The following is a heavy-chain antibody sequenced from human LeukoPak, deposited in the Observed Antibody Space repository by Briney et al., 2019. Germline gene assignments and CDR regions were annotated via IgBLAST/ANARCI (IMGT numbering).Heavy chain of an antibody. Sequence: ASVKVSCKASGYTFISYYIHWVRQAPGQGLEWMGIINPSGGSTTYAQKFQGRVTMTRDMSTSTVYMEVSSLRSDDTAVYYCARAEITSDGYNSAFDVWGLGTMVTVSS. CDR2: INPSGGST. CDR1: GYTFISYY. J-gene: IGHJ3*01. CDR3: ARAEITSDGYNSAFDV. D-gene: IGHD5-24*01. V-gene: IGHV1-46*01.